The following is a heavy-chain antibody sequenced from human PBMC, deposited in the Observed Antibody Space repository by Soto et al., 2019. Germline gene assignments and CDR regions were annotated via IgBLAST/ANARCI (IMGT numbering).Heavy chain of an antibody. CDR3: AXXXVXAMISY. J-gene: IGHJ4*02. CDR1: GFTFSSYE. CDR2: ISSSGSTI. Sequence: EVQLVESGGGLVQPGGSLRLSCAASGFTFSSYEMNWVRQXPGKGLEWVSYISSSGSTIYYADSVKGRFTISRDNAKNSLYLQMNSLRAXXTXXYYXAXXXVXAMISYWGQGTLVTVSS. D-gene: IGHD2-21*01. V-gene: IGHV3-48*03.